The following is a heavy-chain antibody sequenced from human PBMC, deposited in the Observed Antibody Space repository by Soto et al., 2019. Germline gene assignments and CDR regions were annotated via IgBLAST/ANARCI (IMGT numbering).Heavy chain of an antibody. CDR2: IYYSGST. Sequence: SETLSLTCTVSGGSISSGGYYWSWIRQHPGKGLEWIGYIYYSGSTYYNPSLKSRVTISVDTSKNQFYLKLSSVTAADTAVYYCASSGSRGSSIAAKPTYFDYWGQGTLVTVSS. D-gene: IGHD6-6*01. CDR3: ASSGSRGSSIAAKPTYFDY. V-gene: IGHV4-31*03. J-gene: IGHJ4*02. CDR1: GGSISSGGYY.